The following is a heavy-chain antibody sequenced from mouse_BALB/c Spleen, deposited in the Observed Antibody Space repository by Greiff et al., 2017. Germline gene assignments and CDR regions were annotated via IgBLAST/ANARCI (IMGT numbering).Heavy chain of an antibody. Sequence: EVKLQQSGTVLARPGASVKMSCKASGYTFTSYWMHWVKQRPGQGLEWIGAIYPGNSDTSYNQKFKGKAKLTAVTSTSTAYMELSSLTNEDSAVYYCTRRTEYGNYGFAYWGQGTLVTVSA. D-gene: IGHD2-10*02. CDR2: IYPGNSDT. J-gene: IGHJ3*01. CDR1: GYTFTSYW. V-gene: IGHV1-5*01. CDR3: TRRTEYGNYGFAY.